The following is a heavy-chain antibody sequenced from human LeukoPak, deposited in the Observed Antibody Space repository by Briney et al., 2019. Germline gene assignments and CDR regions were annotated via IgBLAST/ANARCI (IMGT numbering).Heavy chain of an antibody. Sequence: GESLKIPCKGSGYSVTDFWIGWVRQLPGKGLEWMGIIYPGDSDTRYSPSFQGQVTISADKSISTANLQWSSLKASDTAMYYCARAAVTGSSVSAFDIWGQGTMVTVSS. J-gene: IGHJ3*02. CDR3: ARAAVTGSSVSAFDI. CDR2: IYPGDSDT. CDR1: GYSVTDFW. D-gene: IGHD4-11*01. V-gene: IGHV5-51*01.